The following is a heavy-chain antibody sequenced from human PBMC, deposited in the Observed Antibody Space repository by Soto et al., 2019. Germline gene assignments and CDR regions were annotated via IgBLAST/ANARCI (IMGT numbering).Heavy chain of an antibody. CDR2: ISAYNGNT. Sequence: QVQLVQSGAEVKKPGASVKVSCKASGYTFTSYGISWVRQAPGQGLEWMGWISAYNGNTNYAQKLQGRVTMTTDTATSTAYMELRSLRSDDTAVYYCARDRGYYDFWSGPPSYYYYGMDVWGQGTTVTVSS. D-gene: IGHD3-3*01. CDR1: GYTFTSYG. J-gene: IGHJ6*02. CDR3: ARDRGYYDFWSGPPSYYYYGMDV. V-gene: IGHV1-18*01.